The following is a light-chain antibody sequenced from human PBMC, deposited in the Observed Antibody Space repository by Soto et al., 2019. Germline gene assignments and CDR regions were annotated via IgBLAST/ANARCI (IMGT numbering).Light chain of an antibody. Sequence: DIQMTQSPSTLSASVGDRVTITCRASQSISSWLAWYQQKPGKAPKLLIYDASSLASGVPSRFSGSGSGTEFTLTISSLQPDDFATYSCQQYNSYSPTFGQGTKVEIK. CDR1: QSISSW. V-gene: IGKV1-5*01. J-gene: IGKJ1*01. CDR3: QQYNSYSPT. CDR2: DAS.